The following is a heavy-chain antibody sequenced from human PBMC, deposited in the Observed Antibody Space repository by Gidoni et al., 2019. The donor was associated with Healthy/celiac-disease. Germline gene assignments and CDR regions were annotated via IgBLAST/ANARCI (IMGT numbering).Heavy chain of an antibody. D-gene: IGHD2-2*02. CDR2: ISYDGSNK. J-gene: IGHJ4*02. CDR3: ARVYMRYCSSTSCSTLDY. V-gene: IGHV3-30-3*01. CDR1: GFTFSSYA. Sequence: QVQLVESGGGVVQPGRSLRLSCAASGFTFSSYAMPWVLQAPGKGLEWVAVISYDGSNKYYADSVKGRFTISRDNSKNTLYLQMNSLRAEDTAVYYCARVYMRYCSSTSCSTLDYWGQRTLVTVSS.